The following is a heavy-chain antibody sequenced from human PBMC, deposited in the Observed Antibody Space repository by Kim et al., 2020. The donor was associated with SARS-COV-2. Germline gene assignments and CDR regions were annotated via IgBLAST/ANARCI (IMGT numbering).Heavy chain of an antibody. V-gene: IGHV3-74*01. CDR1: GVTFSSSW. J-gene: IGHJ4*02. CDR2: ISSDGRRI. CDR3: ARDGGYSGSPLDH. Sequence: GGSLRLSCVDSGVTFSSSWMHWVRQAPGKGLTWVSRISSDGRRISYAASVKGRFTISRDNAKNTLYLQMNSLRVEDTAVFYCARDGGYSGSPLDHWGQGTLVTVSS. D-gene: IGHD1-26*01.